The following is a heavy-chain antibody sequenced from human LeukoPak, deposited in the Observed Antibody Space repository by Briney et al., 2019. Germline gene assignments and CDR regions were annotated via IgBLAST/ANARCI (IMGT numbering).Heavy chain of an antibody. CDR2: IYNSGST. Sequence: SETLSLTCSVSGGSISRGSYYWNWIRQPAGKGLEWMGRIYNSGSTNYNPSLKSRVTISTDMSKNQFSLKLTSVTAADTAVYYCARVTGYYRNFQHWGQGTLVTVSS. D-gene: IGHD3-9*01. CDR3: ARVTGYYRNFQH. V-gene: IGHV4-61*02. CDR1: GGSISRGSYY. J-gene: IGHJ1*01.